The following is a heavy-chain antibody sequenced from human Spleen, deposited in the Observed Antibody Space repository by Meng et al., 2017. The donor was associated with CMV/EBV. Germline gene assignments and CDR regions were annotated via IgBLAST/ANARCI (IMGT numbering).Heavy chain of an antibody. D-gene: IGHD3-3*01. CDR2: INHSGST. CDR1: GGSFSGYY. V-gene: IGHV4-34*01. CDR3: ARGERFSPVYGLDV. J-gene: IGHJ6*02. Sequence: GSLRLSCAVYGGSFSGYYWSWIRQPPGKGLEWIGEINHSGSTNYNPSLKSRVTISVDTSKNQVSLRLSSVTAADTAVYFCARGERFSPVYGLDVWGQGTTVTVSS.